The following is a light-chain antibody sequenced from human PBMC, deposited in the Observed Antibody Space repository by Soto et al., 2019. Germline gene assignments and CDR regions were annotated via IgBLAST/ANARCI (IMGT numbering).Light chain of an antibody. J-gene: IGLJ1*01. Sequence: QSVLTQPASVSGSPGQSITISCTGTSSDVGGYHYVSWYQQYPGKAPKVMIYDVSNRPSGVSNRFSGSKSGTTASLTISGLQAEDEADYYCSSYTSSSTDVFGTGTKLTVL. CDR1: SSDVGGYHY. CDR2: DVS. CDR3: SSYTSSSTDV. V-gene: IGLV2-14*01.